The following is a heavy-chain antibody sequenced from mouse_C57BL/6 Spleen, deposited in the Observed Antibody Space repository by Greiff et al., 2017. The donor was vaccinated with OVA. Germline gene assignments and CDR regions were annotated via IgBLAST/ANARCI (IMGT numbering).Heavy chain of an antibody. Sequence: VQLQQSGPELVKPGASVKIPCKASGYTFTDYNMDWVKQSHGKSLEWIGDINPNNGGTIYNQKFKGKATLTVDKSSSTAYMELRSLTSEDSAVYYCARSGDSSGPFAYWGQGTLVTVSA. CDR3: ARSGDSSGPFAY. CDR2: INPNNGGT. CDR1: GYTFTDYN. V-gene: IGHV1-18*01. J-gene: IGHJ3*01. D-gene: IGHD3-2*02.